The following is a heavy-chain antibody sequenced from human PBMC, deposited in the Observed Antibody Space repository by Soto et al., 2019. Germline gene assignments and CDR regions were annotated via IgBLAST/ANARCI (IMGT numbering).Heavy chain of an antibody. CDR2: FYYSGST. D-gene: IGHD2-15*01. CDR1: GGSISSSSYS. J-gene: IGHJ6*02. Sequence: SETLSLTCTVSGGSISSSSYSWVLIRQPPGKGPEWIGTFYYSGSTYYNPSLNSRVTISVDTTKNQFFLKLNSVTAADAAVYYCARLQGYCIDSRCSGHYAPDVWGQGTTVTVSS. CDR3: ARLQGYCIDSRCSGHYAPDV. V-gene: IGHV4-39*01.